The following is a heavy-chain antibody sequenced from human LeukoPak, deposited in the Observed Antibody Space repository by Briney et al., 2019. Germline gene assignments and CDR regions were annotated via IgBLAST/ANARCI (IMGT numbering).Heavy chain of an antibody. CDR1: GFNFDDDG. D-gene: IGHD1-26*01. CDR2: ISWDSGTI. Sequence: GGSLRLSCAASGFNFDDDGMHWVRKAPGKGLEWVSSISWDSGTIGYAASVKGRFTISRDNSKNTLYLQMNSLRAEDTAVYYCAKVRWELHEMDYWGQGTLVTVSS. CDR3: AKVRWELHEMDY. V-gene: IGHV3-9*01. J-gene: IGHJ4*02.